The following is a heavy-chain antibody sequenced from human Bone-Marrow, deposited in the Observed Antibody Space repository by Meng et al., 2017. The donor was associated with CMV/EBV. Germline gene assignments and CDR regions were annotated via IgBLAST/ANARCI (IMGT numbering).Heavy chain of an antibody. D-gene: IGHD3-3*01. J-gene: IGHJ4*02. CDR1: GFTFSDYY. CDR2: ITGGGSTI. Sequence: GESLKISCVASGFTFSDYYMNWIRQAPGKGLEWLSYITGGGSTISYADSVKGRFTISRDNAQNSLYLQMNSLRAEDTAVYYCARDLVDFWSGYPFDYWGQGTLVTVSS. CDR3: ARDLVDFWSGYPFDY. V-gene: IGHV3-11*04.